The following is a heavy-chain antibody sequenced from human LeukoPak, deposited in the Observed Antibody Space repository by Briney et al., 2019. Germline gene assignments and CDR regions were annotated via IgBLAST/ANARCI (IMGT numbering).Heavy chain of an antibody. V-gene: IGHV3-23*01. CDR1: GFTSNTYA. CDR3: AKGLAYCGGDCYSSLYLFDC. CDR2: ISGSGANT. D-gene: IGHD2-21*01. J-gene: IGHJ4*02. Sequence: PGGSLRLSCAASGFTSNTYAMNWVRQAPGKGLEWVSGISGSGANTYYAESVKGRFTISRDSSKSTLYLQMNSLRGEDTAVYHCAKGLAYCGGDCYSSLYLFDCWGQGTLVTVSS.